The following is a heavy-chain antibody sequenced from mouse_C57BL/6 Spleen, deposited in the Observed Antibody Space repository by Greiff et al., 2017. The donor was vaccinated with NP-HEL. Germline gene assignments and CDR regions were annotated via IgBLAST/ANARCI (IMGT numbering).Heavy chain of an antibody. CDR3: ARSRTAQATFAY. CDR1: GYTFTSYW. V-gene: IGHV1-61*01. D-gene: IGHD3-2*02. Sequence: QVQLQQPGAELVRPGSSVKLSCKASGYTFTSYWMDWVKQRPGQGLEWIGNIYPSDSETHYNQKFKDKATLTVDKSSSTAYMQLSSLTSEDSAVYYCARSRTAQATFAYWGQGTLVTVSA. CDR2: IYPSDSET. J-gene: IGHJ3*01.